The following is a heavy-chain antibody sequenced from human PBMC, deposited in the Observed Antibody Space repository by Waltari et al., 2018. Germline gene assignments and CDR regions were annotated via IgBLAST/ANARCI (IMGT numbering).Heavy chain of an antibody. CDR2: IKPDASDK. D-gene: IGHD3-10*01. J-gene: IGHJ4*02. CDR3: ARNKLRLDY. CDR1: GFPFNSHW. Sequence: EVQVVESGGGSVQPGGSLGLSCAASGFPFNSHWMSWVRQAPGKGLEWVANIKPDASDKYYVDSVKGRFTISRDNAKNSLYLQMNSLRAEDTAIYYCARNKLRLDYWGPGTLVTVSS. V-gene: IGHV3-7*01.